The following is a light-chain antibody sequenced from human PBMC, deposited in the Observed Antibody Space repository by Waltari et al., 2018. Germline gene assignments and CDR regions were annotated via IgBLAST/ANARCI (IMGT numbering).Light chain of an antibody. Sequence: EIVLTQSPGTLSLSPGERATLSCWASQSVGKYLAWYQQKPGQAPRLLIYHTSNRATGIPDRFRGSGSGTDFSLTISRLEPEDFAVYYCQHYVRLPATFGQGTKVEIK. CDR3: QHYVRLPAT. V-gene: IGKV3-20*01. CDR2: HTS. CDR1: QSVGKY. J-gene: IGKJ1*01.